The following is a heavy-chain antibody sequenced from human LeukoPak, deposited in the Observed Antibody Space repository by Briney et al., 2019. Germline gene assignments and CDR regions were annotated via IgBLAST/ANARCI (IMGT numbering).Heavy chain of an antibody. Sequence: GASVKVSCKASGGTFSSYAISWVRQAPGQGLEWMGRIIPILGIANYAQKFQGRVTITADKSTSTAYMELSSLRSEDTAVYYCARVKYYYDSSGHYYDYWGQGTLVTVST. J-gene: IGHJ4*02. CDR2: IIPILGIA. V-gene: IGHV1-69*04. D-gene: IGHD3-22*01. CDR3: ARVKYYYDSSGHYYDY. CDR1: GGTFSSYA.